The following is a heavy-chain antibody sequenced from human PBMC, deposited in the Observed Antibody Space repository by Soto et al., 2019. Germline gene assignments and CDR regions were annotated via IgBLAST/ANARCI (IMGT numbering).Heavy chain of an antibody. J-gene: IGHJ3*02. CDR3: ARVPGSGVHLSAYDI. V-gene: IGHV3-33*01. CDR1: GFNFDIYG. Sequence: QVQLVESGGGVVQPGGSLRLSCAASGFNFDIYGMNWLRQAPGKGLEWLAMIWFHGSEKYYGDSVKGRFTISRDNPEKTLYLQMNSLRVEDTGVYYCARVPGSGVHLSAYDIWGQGTMVTVSS. CDR2: IWFHGSEK. D-gene: IGHD2-15*01.